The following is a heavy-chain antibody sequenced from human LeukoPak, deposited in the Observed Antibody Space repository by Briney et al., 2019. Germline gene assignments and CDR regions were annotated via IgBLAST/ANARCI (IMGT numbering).Heavy chain of an antibody. CDR3: ARGRITMMVVVTPTYYFDY. CDR1: GFTFSSYA. V-gene: IGHV3-23*01. D-gene: IGHD3-22*01. J-gene: IGHJ4*02. Sequence: GGSLRLSCAASGFTFSSYAMSWVRQAPGKGLEWVSAISGSGGSTYYADSVKGRFTISRDNSKNTLYLQMNSLRAEDTAVYYCARGRITMMVVVTPTYYFDYWGQGTLVTVSS. CDR2: ISGSGGST.